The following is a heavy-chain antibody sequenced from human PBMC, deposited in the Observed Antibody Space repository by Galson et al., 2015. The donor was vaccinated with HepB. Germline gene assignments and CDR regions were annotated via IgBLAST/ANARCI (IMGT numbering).Heavy chain of an antibody. CDR1: GFTFSIYD. Sequence: SLRLSCAASGFTFSIYDMNWVRQAPGKGLEWVSSISASGGSTFYADSVKGRFTISRDNSKNTLYLQMNSLRAEDTALYYCVTNIAVIYDYWGQGTLVTVSS. V-gene: IGHV3-23*01. J-gene: IGHJ4*02. CDR2: ISASGGST. CDR3: VTNIAVIYDY. D-gene: IGHD6-19*01.